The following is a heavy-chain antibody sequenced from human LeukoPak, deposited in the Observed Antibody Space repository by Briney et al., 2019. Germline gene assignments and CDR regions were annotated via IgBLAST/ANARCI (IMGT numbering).Heavy chain of an antibody. CDR2: VYHSGGT. D-gene: IGHD3-10*02. Sequence: SETLSLTCTVSGGSISTYYWSWIRQPPEKGLEWIGDVYHSGGTNYNPSLKSRVTISVDTSKNQFSLRLTSVTAADTAVYYCARVTPTFAHNWFDPWGQGTLVTVSS. CDR3: ARVTPTFAHNWFDP. V-gene: IGHV4-59*12. CDR1: GGSISTYY. J-gene: IGHJ5*02.